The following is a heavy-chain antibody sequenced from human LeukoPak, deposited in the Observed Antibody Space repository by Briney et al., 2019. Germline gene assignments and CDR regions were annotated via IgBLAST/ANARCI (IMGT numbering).Heavy chain of an antibody. Sequence: SETLSLTCTVSGVSIRSSNYYWGWIRQPPGKGLEWIGNIYYSGITYYNPSLKSRVTISVDTSKNQFSLKLSSVTAADTAVYYCARQTGSGLFILPGGQGTLVTVSS. CDR1: GVSIRSSNYY. CDR3: ARQTGSGLFILP. CDR2: IYYSGIT. D-gene: IGHD3/OR15-3a*01. J-gene: IGHJ4*02. V-gene: IGHV4-39*01.